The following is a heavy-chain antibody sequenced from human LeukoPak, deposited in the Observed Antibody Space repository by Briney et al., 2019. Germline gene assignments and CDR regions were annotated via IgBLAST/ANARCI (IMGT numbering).Heavy chain of an antibody. CDR1: GFTFDDYT. Sequence: GGSLRLSCAASGFTFDDYTMHWVRQAPGKGLEWVSLISWDGGSTYYADSVKGRFTISRDNSKNSLYLQMNSLRAEDTAVYYCARDRSSGGSCYSHWGQGTLVTVSS. D-gene: IGHD2-15*01. CDR3: ARDRSSGGSCYSH. CDR2: ISWDGGST. V-gene: IGHV3-43*01. J-gene: IGHJ4*02.